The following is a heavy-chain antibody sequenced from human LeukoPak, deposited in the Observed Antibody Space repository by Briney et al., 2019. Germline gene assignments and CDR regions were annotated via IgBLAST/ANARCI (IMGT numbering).Heavy chain of an antibody. CDR2: IYFSGST. V-gene: IGHV4-39*01. CDR3: AKGYCRGNSCYDDRGAFDY. Sequence: PSETLSLTCTVSGGSISSASYYWGWIRQPPGKGLEWIGSIYFSGSTYYNPSLRSRVTISVDTSKNQFSLNLSSVTAADTAVYYCAKGYCRGNSCYDDRGAFDYWGQGTLVTVSS. D-gene: IGHD2-2*01. CDR1: GGSISSASYY. J-gene: IGHJ4*02.